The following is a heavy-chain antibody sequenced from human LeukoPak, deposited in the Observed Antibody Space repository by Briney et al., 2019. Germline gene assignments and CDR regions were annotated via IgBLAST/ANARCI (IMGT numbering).Heavy chain of an antibody. CDR1: GFTFRSYW. Sequence: GGSLRLSCATSGFTFRSYWMSWVRQAPGKGLEWVANIKQDGSEKYYVDSVKGRFTISRDNAKNSLYLQMNSLRAEDTAVYYCARDRGSHCSGGSCHFFDYWGQGTLVTVSS. V-gene: IGHV3-7*01. J-gene: IGHJ4*02. CDR3: ARDRGSHCSGGSCHFFDY. CDR2: IKQDGSEK. D-gene: IGHD2-15*01.